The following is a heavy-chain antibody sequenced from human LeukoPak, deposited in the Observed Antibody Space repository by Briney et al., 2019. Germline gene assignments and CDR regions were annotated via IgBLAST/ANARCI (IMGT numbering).Heavy chain of an antibody. J-gene: IGHJ4*02. V-gene: IGHV4-59*11. CDR3: ARGPMATMGLDY. D-gene: IGHD5-24*01. CDR2: IYYSGST. CDR1: GGSISSHY. Sequence: SETLSLTCTVSGGSISSHYWSWIRQPPGKGLEWIGYIYYSGSTNCNPSLKSRVTISVDTSKNQFSLKLSSVTAADTAVYYCARGPMATMGLDYWGQGTLVTVSS.